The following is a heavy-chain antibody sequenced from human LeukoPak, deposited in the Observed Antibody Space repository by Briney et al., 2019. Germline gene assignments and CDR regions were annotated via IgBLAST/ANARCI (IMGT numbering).Heavy chain of an antibody. J-gene: IGHJ5*02. CDR2: ISAYNGNT. CDR1: GYTFISYG. V-gene: IGHV1-18*01. D-gene: IGHD4-17*01. Sequence: ASVKVSCKASGYTFISYGISWVRQAPGQGLEWMGWISAYNGNTNYAQNLQGRVTMTTDTSTSTAYMELRSLTSDDTAMYYCAREQGTVTPSWFDPWGQGTLVTVSS. CDR3: AREQGTVTPSWFDP.